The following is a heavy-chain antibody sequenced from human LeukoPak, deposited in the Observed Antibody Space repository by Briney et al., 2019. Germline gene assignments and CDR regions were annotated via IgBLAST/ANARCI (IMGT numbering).Heavy chain of an antibody. D-gene: IGHD3-10*01. V-gene: IGHV6-1*01. J-gene: IGHJ6*03. CDR2: TYYRSKWYN. CDR1: GDSVSSNSAA. Sequence: SQTLSLTCAISGDSVSSNSAAWNWIRQSPSRGLEWLGRTYYRSKWYNDYAVPVKSRITINPDTSKNQFSLKLSSVTAADTAVYYCARHFSEYYYGSGSFNYYYYMDVWGKGTTVTISS. CDR3: ARHFSEYYYGSGSFNYYYYMDV.